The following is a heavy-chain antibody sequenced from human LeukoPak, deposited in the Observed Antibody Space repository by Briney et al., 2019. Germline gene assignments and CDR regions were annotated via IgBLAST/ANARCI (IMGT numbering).Heavy chain of an antibody. CDR2: ISAYNGNT. V-gene: IGHV1-18*04. J-gene: IGHJ4*02. D-gene: IGHD2-2*01. CDR1: GYTFTSYG. Sequence: ASVKVSCKASGYTFTSYGISWVRQAPGQGLEWMGWISAYNGNTNYAQKLQGRVTMTTDTSTSTAYMELRSLRSDDTAVYYCARDRGVVAPAAMSWVYWGQGTLVTVSS. CDR3: ARDRGVVAPAAMSWVY.